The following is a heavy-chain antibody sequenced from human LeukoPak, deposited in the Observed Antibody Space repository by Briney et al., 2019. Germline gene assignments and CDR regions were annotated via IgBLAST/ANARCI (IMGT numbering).Heavy chain of an antibody. CDR2: IYHSGST. CDR3: ARVPSGSSTSCFDY. D-gene: IGHD1-26*01. J-gene: IGHJ4*02. Sequence: SETLSLTCAVSGGSISSSNWWSWVRQPPGKGLEWIGEIYHSGSTNYNPSLKSRVTISVDESKNQFSLKLSSVTAADTAVYYCARVPSGSSTSCFDYWGQGTLVTVSS. CDR1: GGSISSSNW. V-gene: IGHV4-4*02.